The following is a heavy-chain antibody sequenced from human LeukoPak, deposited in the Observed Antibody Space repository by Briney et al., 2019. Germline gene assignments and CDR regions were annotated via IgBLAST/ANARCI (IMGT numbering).Heavy chain of an antibody. V-gene: IGHV3-21*01. CDR3: ARDYKDQHDYGDYGGVDP. D-gene: IGHD4-17*01. J-gene: IGHJ5*02. Sequence: GRSPRLSCAASGFTFSSYSMNWVRQAPGKGLEWVSSISSSSSYIYYADSVKGRFTISRDNAKNSLYLQMNSLRAEDTAVYYCARDYKDQHDYGDYGGVDPWGQGTLVTVSS. CDR2: ISSSSSYI. CDR1: GFTFSSYS.